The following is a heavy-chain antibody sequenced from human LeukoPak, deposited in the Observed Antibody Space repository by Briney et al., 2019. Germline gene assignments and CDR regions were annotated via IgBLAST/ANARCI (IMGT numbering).Heavy chain of an antibody. V-gene: IGHV3-7*03. CDR2: VKQDGSGE. CDR1: GFTFDDYA. CDR3: ARGDFDC. Sequence: PGGSLRLSCAASGFTFDDYAMHWVRQAPGKGLEWVANVKQDGSGEYYVDSVKGRFTISRDSAKNSLYLQMNSLRAEDTAVYYCARGDFDCWGQGTLVTVSS. J-gene: IGHJ4*02.